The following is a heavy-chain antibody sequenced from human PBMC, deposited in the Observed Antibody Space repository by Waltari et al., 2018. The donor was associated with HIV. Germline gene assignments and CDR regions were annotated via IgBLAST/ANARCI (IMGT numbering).Heavy chain of an antibody. J-gene: IGHJ6*02. Sequence: QVQLVESGGGVVQPGRSLRLSCAASGFTFSNYGMHWVRQTPGKGLEWVAVISYDAGKKYYAESVKGRFTISRDNSKNTLYVQMNSLRAEDTAVYYCAKDVAVAGTFETNFYYYYVMDVWGQGTTVTVSS. D-gene: IGHD6-19*01. CDR2: ISYDAGKK. V-gene: IGHV3-30*18. CDR1: GFTFSNYG. CDR3: AKDVAVAGTFETNFYYYYVMDV.